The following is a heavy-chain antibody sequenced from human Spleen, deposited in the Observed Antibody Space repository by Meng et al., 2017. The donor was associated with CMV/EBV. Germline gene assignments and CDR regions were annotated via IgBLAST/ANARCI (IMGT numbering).Heavy chain of an antibody. CDR3: ARFSATGAYYLGMDV. Sequence: SETLSLTCTVSGASISSYYWSWIRQPPGKGLEWIGYIYYSGGANYIPPLKSRVTISVDTSKNQCSLKLSSVTAADTAVYYCARFSATGAYYLGMDVWGQGTTVTVSS. CDR1: GASISSYY. CDR2: IYYSGGA. D-gene: IGHD1-1*01. V-gene: IGHV4-59*01. J-gene: IGHJ6*02.